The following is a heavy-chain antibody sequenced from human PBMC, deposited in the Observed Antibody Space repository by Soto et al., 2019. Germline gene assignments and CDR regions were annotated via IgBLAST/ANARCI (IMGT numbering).Heavy chain of an antibody. J-gene: IGHJ6*02. CDR1: GGSISSGDYY. V-gene: IGHV4-30-4*01. D-gene: IGHD6-13*01. Sequence: SETLSLTCTVSGGSISSGDYYWSWIRQPPGKGLEWIGYIYYSGSTYYNPSLKSRVTISVDTSKNQFSLKLSSVTAADTAVYYCARGQQQLNYYYYGMDAWGQGTTVTVSS. CDR3: ARGQQQLNYYYYGMDA. CDR2: IYYSGST.